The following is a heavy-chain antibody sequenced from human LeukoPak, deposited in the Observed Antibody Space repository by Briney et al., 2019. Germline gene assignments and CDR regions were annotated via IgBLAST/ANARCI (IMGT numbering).Heavy chain of an antibody. J-gene: IGHJ3*02. D-gene: IGHD3-10*01. CDR2: IYYSGST. V-gene: IGHV4-61*01. CDR3: AREMYYSGSGSPNAFDI. Sequence: PSETLSLTCTVSGGSVSGDNYYWIWMRQPPGKGLEWIGYIYYSGSTNYNPSLKSRVTISIDTSKNQFSLKLSSVTAADTAVYFCAREMYYSGSGSPNAFDIWGQGTMVTVSS. CDR1: GGSVSGDNYY.